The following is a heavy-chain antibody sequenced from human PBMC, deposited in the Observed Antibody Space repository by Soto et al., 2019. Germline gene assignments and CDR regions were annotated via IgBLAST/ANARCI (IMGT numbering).Heavy chain of an antibody. CDR2: LHSDGSTT. V-gene: IGHV3-74*01. D-gene: IGHD2-2*01. CDR1: GFIFSSYW. CDR3: ARELPTAVRGGYYYSYGMDV. Sequence: RRLSCAASGFIFSSYWMHWVRQAPGKGLVWVSRLHSDGSTTSYADSVKGRFSISRDNAKNTLYLQMNSLRAEDTAVYYCARELPTAVRGGYYYSYGMDVWGQGITVTVSS. J-gene: IGHJ6*02.